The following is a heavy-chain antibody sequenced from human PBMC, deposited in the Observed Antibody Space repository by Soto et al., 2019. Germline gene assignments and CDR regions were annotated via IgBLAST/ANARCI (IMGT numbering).Heavy chain of an antibody. CDR1: GGSISSGGYS. V-gene: IGHV4-30-2*05. CDR2: IYHSGST. D-gene: IGHD3-9*01. Sequence: SSETMFLTCAVSGGSISSGGYSWSWIRQPPGKGLEWIGYIYHSGSTYYNPSLKSRVTISVDTSKNQFSLKLSSVTAADTAVYYCARDIFTDGMDVWGQGTTVTVSS. J-gene: IGHJ6*02. CDR3: ARDIFTDGMDV.